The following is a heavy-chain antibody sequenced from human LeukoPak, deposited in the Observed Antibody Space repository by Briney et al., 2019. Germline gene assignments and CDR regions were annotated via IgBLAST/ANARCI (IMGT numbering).Heavy chain of an antibody. D-gene: IGHD4-11*01. CDR2: IIPIFGTA. V-gene: IGHV1-69*05. CDR3: ARGTVTSWGYYYYYMDV. CDR1: GGTFSSYA. Sequence: SSVKVSCKASGGTFSSYAISWVRQAPGQGLEWMGGIIPIFGTANYAQKFQGRVTITTDESTSTAYMELSSLRSEDTAVYYCARGTVTSWGYYYYYMDVWGKGTTVTVSS. J-gene: IGHJ6*03.